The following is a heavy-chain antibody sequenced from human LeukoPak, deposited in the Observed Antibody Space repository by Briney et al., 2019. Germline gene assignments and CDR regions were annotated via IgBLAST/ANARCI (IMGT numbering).Heavy chain of an antibody. CDR3: AKDPPMYSSGWYNYFDY. Sequence: PGGSLRLSCAASGFTFSSYGMHWVRQAPGKGLEWVAVISYDGSNKYYADSVKGRFTISRDNSKNTVFLQMNSLRAEDTAVYYCAKDPPMYSSGWYNYFDYWGQGTLVTVSS. J-gene: IGHJ4*02. CDR2: ISYDGSNK. D-gene: IGHD6-19*01. V-gene: IGHV3-30*18. CDR1: GFTFSSYG.